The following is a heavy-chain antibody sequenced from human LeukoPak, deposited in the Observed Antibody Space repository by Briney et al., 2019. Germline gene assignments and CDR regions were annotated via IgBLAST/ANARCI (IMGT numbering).Heavy chain of an antibody. CDR1: GFTPSSYG. J-gene: IGHJ4*02. D-gene: IGHD6-13*01. CDR2: IWHDGSNK. V-gene: IGHV3-33*01. Sequence: PGGSLRLSCAGSGFTPSSYGMHWVRQAPGKGLEWVAVIWHDGSNKGYADSVKGRFTISRDNSENTLYLQMNSLRAEDTAVYYCATDAGAAAFDHWGQGTLVTVSS. CDR3: ATDAGAAAFDH.